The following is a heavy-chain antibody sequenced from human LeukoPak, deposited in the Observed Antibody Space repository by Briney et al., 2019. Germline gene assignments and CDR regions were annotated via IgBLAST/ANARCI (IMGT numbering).Heavy chain of an antibody. D-gene: IGHD2-2*01. Sequence: ASVKVSCKASGYTFTSYAMNWVRQAPGQGLEWMGWINPHSGGTNYAQKFQGGVTMTRDTSITTAYMELSSLRSDDTAVYYCARDVGEYCSSTNCYASHYWGQGTLVTVSS. CDR3: ARDVGEYCSSTNCYASHY. CDR2: INPHSGGT. CDR1: GYTFTSYA. J-gene: IGHJ4*02. V-gene: IGHV1-2*02.